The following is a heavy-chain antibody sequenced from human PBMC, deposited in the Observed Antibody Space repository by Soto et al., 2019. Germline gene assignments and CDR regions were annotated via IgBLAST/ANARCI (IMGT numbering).Heavy chain of an antibody. CDR2: ISYDGSNK. J-gene: IGHJ4*02. CDR3: ARDSGSGFDY. D-gene: IGHD3-10*01. V-gene: IGHV3-30-3*01. Sequence: QVQLVESGGGVVQPGRSLRLSCAASGFTFSSYAMHWVRQAPGKGLEWVAVISYDGSNKYYADSVKGRFTISRDNSKNTLYLQMNSLRAEDTAVYYCARDSGSGFDYWGQGTLVTVSS. CDR1: GFTFSSYA.